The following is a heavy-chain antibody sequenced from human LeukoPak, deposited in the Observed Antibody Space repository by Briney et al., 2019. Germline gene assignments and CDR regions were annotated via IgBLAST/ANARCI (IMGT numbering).Heavy chain of an antibody. CDR1: GYTFTSYG. CDR2: ISAYNGNT. CDR3: ARQVDTSMALPDY. V-gene: IGHV1-18*01. D-gene: IGHD5-18*01. J-gene: IGHJ4*02. Sequence: ASVKVSCKASGYTFTSYGISWVRQAPGQGLEWMGWISAYNGNTNSAQKVQGRVTLTTDTSTSTAYMGLRSLRSDGTAVYYCARQVDTSMALPDYWGQGTLVTVSS.